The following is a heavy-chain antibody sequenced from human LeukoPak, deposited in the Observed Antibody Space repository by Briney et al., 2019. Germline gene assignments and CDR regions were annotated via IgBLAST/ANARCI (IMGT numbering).Heavy chain of an antibody. CDR3: ARDLVTDYYDSSGYFLRRFFDY. Sequence: SETLSLTCTVSGGSISGYYWSWIRQPLGKGLEWIGHISYSGSTRYNSSLNSRVTISVDTSKNQFSLKLSSVTAADTAVYYCARDLVTDYYDSSGYFLRRFFDYWGQGTLVTVSS. CDR1: GGSISGYY. V-gene: IGHV4-59*12. D-gene: IGHD3-22*01. J-gene: IGHJ4*02. CDR2: ISYSGST.